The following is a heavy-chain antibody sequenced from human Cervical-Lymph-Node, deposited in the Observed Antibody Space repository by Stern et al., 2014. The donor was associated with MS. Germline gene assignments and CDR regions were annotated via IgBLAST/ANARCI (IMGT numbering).Heavy chain of an antibody. CDR1: GYSFTSYW. Sequence: EVQLVESGAEVKKPGESLKISCKGSGYSFTSYWIGWVRQMPGKGLEWMGIIYPGDSDTRYSPSFQGQVTISADKSISTAYLQWSSLKASDTAMYYCARHPRGQLGHYYYYGMDVWGQGTTVTVSS. V-gene: IGHV5-51*01. CDR3: ARHPRGQLGHYYYYGMDV. D-gene: IGHD6-6*01. J-gene: IGHJ6*02. CDR2: IYPGDSDT.